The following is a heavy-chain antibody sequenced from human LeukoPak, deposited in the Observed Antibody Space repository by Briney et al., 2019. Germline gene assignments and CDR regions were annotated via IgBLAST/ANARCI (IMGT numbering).Heavy chain of an antibody. D-gene: IGHD3-22*01. J-gene: IGHJ4*02. CDR3: ARDGNDSSGYYHPFDY. V-gene: IGHV4-59*12. CDR2: IYYSGST. Sequence: SETLSLTCTVSGDSISSYYWSWIRQPPGKGLEWIGYIYYSGSTNYNPSLKSRVTISVDTSKNQFSLKLSSVTAADTAVYYCARDGNDSSGYYHPFDYWGQGTLVTVSS. CDR1: GDSISSYY.